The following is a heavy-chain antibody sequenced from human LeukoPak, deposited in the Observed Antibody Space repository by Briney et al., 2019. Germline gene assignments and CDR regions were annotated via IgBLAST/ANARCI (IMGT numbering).Heavy chain of an antibody. CDR1: GFTVRTNY. J-gene: IGHJ3*01. CDR3: ARDGLAMNGFDF. Sequence: GGSLRLSCAASGFTVRTNYMNWVRQAPGKGLEWVSVIYSDGITYYADSVKGRFTISRDNSKSTLYLQMNSLRAEDTAVYFCARDGLAMNGFDFWGQGTRVTVAS. D-gene: IGHD3-16*01. V-gene: IGHV3-53*01. CDR2: IYSDGIT.